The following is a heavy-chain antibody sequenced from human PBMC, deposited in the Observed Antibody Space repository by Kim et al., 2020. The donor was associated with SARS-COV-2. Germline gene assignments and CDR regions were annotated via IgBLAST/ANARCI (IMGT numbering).Heavy chain of an antibody. Sequence: ADSVKGRFTIARDNAKNSLYLQMNSLRAEDTAVYYCARARYSGSNDAFDIWGQGTMVTVSS. CDR3: ARARYSGSNDAFDI. D-gene: IGHD1-26*01. J-gene: IGHJ3*02. V-gene: IGHV3-21*01.